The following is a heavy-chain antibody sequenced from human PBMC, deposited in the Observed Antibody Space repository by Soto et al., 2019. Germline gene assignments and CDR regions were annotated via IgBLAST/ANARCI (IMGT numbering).Heavy chain of an antibody. CDR1: GFTFSTYA. CDR2: ISAGGGST. J-gene: IGHJ3*02. V-gene: IGHV3-23*01. Sequence: GGSLRLSCAASGFTFSTYAMSWVRQAPGKGLEWASAISAGGGSTYYADSVKGRFTISRDNFINTLYLQMNSLRTEDTAVYYCAHPRGYGVFDAYDIWAQGAMVTVSS. CDR3: AHPRGYGVFDAYDI. D-gene: IGHD4-17*01.